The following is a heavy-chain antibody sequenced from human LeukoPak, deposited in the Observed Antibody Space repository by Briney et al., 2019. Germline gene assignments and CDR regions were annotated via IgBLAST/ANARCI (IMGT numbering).Heavy chain of an antibody. CDR3: ARAIRNFWFDP. CDR2: INHSGST. J-gene: IGHJ5*02. V-gene: IGHV4-34*01. Sequence: PSETLSLTCAVYGGSFSGYYWSWIRQPPGKGLEWIGEINHSGSTNYNPSLKRRVTISVDTSKNQFSLKLSSVTAADTAVYYCARAIRNFWFDPWGQGTLVTVSS. D-gene: IGHD4-11*01. CDR1: GGSFSGYY.